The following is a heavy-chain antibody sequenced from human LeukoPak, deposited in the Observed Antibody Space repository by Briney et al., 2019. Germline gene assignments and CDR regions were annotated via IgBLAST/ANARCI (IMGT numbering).Heavy chain of an antibody. CDR3: VSAVRGSSFAI. CDR1: RFIFSNYW. V-gene: IGHV3-7*03. J-gene: IGHJ3*02. CDR2: IKTDGSEK. Sequence: PGGSLRLSCAASRFIFSNYWMGWVPQAPGKGLESLANIKTDGSEKYYVDSVKGRFSISRDNAKNSLYLQMNSLRAEDTAVYYCVSAVRGSSFAICGQGTKVTVSS. D-gene: IGHD3-10*02.